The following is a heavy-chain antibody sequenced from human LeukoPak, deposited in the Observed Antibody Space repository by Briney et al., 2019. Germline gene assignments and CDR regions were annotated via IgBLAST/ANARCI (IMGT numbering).Heavy chain of an antibody. CDR3: ARRMYYSASDSTLAKSIDY. CDR2: ISSSSSYI. Sequence: GGSLRLSCAASGFTFSNYSMNWVRQAPGKGLDWVSSISSSSSYIYYADSVKGRFTISRDNAKNSLYLQMNSLRAEDTAVYYCARRMYYSASDSTLAKSIDYWGQGTLVTVSS. J-gene: IGHJ4*02. D-gene: IGHD3-10*01. V-gene: IGHV3-21*01. CDR1: GFTFSNYS.